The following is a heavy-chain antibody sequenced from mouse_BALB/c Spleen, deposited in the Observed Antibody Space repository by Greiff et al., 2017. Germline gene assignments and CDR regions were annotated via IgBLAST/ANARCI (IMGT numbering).Heavy chain of an antibody. V-gene: IGHV5-17*02. CDR3: ARRGPYYDYDGYAMDY. CDR1: GFTFSSFG. CDR2: ISSGSSTI. J-gene: IGHJ4*01. D-gene: IGHD2-4*01. Sequence: EVQVVESGGGLVQPGGSRKLSCAASGFTFSSFGMHWVRQAPEKGLEWVAYISSGSSTIYYADTVKGRFTISRDNPKNTLFLQMTSLRSEDTAMYYCARRGPYYDYDGYAMDYWGQGTSVTVSS.